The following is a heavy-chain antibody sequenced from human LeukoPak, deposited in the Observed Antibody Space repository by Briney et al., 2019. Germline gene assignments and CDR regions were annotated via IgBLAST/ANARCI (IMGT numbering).Heavy chain of an antibody. V-gene: IGHV5-51*01. CDR3: ARTDYIAVAGTDNWFDP. CDR1: GYSFTSYW. Sequence: GESLKISCKGSGYSFTSYWIGWVRQMPGKGLEWMGIIYPGDSDTRYSPSFQGQVTISADKSTSTAYLQWSSLKASDTAMYYCARTDYIAVAGTDNWFDPWGQGTLVTVSS. CDR2: IYPGDSDT. J-gene: IGHJ5*02. D-gene: IGHD6-19*01.